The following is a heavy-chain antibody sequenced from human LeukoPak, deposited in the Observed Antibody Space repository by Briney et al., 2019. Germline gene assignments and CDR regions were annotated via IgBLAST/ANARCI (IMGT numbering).Heavy chain of an antibody. V-gene: IGHV3-48*02. J-gene: IGHJ4*02. CDR1: GFTFGSYS. CDR2: ISSSSSTI. D-gene: IGHD1-26*01. CDR3: ARTYSGSYYVFDY. Sequence: GRSLRLPCAASGFTFGSYSMNWVRQAPGKGLEWFSYISSSSSTIYYADSVKGRFTISRDNAKNSLYLQMNSLRDEDTAVYYCARTYSGSYYVFDYWGQGTLVTVSS.